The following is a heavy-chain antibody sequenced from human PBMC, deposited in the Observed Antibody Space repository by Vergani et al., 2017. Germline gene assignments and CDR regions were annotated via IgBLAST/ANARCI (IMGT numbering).Heavy chain of an antibody. CDR2: IDPRDSYT. J-gene: IGHJ3*02. V-gene: IGHV5-10-1*03. CDR1: GYSFTSYW. CDR3: ARMGMIVVVEDDAFDI. D-gene: IGHD3-22*01. Sequence: EVQLVQSGAEVKKPGESLRISCKGSGYSFTSYWISWVRQMPGKGLEWMGRIDPRDSYTNYSPSFQGHVTISADKSISTAYLQWSSLKASDTAMYYCARMGMIVVVEDDAFDIWGQGTMVTVSS.